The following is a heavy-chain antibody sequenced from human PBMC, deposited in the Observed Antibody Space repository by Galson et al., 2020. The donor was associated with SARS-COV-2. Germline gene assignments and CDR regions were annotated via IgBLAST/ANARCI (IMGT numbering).Heavy chain of an antibody. CDR1: GFTFDDYA. J-gene: IGHJ4*02. CDR2: VSWNSGKI. D-gene: IGHD1-26*01. CDR3: ARTTTYSNVGPFDY. V-gene: IGHV3-9*01. Sequence: SLKISCAASGFTFDDYAMYWVRQGPGKGLEWVSVVSWNSGKILYADSVKGRFTISRDNAKNSLYLDMNSLRIEDTALYYCARTTTYSNVGPFDYWCQGTLVTVSS.